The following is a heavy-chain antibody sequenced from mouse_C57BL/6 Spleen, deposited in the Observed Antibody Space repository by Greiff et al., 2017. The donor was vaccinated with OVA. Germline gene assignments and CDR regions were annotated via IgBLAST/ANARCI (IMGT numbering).Heavy chain of an antibody. Sequence: EVQLQESGGGLVKPGGSLKLSCAASGFTFSSYAMSWVRQTPEKRLEWVATISDGGSYTYYPDNVKGRFTISRDNAKNNLYLQMSQLTSEDTAMYYCARAGGKLSWFADWGQGTLVTVSA. CDR3: ARAGGKLSWFAD. J-gene: IGHJ3*01. CDR1: GFTFSSYA. CDR2: ISDGGSYT. D-gene: IGHD2-1*01. V-gene: IGHV5-4*01.